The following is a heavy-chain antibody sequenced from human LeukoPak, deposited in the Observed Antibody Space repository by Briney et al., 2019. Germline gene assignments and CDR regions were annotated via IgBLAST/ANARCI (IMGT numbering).Heavy chain of an antibody. CDR3: ARDGPDFWSGYYWEV. CDR1: GFTFSSYW. D-gene: IGHD3-3*01. CDR2: IKQDGSEK. V-gene: IGHV3-7*01. J-gene: IGHJ4*02. Sequence: GGSLRLSCAASGFTFSSYWMSWVRQAPGKGLEWVANIKQDGSEKCYVDSVKGRFTISRDNAKNSLYLQMNSLRAEDTAVYYCARDGPDFWSGYYWEVWGQGTLVTVSS.